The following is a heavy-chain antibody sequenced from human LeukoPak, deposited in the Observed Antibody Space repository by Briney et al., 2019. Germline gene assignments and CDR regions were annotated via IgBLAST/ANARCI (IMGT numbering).Heavy chain of an antibody. J-gene: IGHJ5*02. CDR2: FIPVFGTA. CDR1: GGTFSSYA. CDR3: ASSDCSSTSCYNWFDP. D-gene: IGHD2-2*01. V-gene: IGHV1-69*05. Sequence: PWASVKVSCKASGGTFSSYAISWVRQAPGQGLEWMGGFIPVFGTANYAQKFQGRVTITTDESTSTAYMELSSLRSEDTAVYYCASSDCSSTSCYNWFDPWGQGTLVTVSS.